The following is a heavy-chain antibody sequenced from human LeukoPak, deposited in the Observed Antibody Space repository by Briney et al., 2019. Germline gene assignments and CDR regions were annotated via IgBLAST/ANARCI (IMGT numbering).Heavy chain of an antibody. CDR3: ARDGRGGHNDF. V-gene: IGHV3-74*01. D-gene: IGHD4-23*01. CDR1: GFTFSAYW. CDR2: INNDGTAT. Sequence: GGSLRLSCAASGFTFSAYWMHWVRQVPGKGLVWVSRINNDGTATFFADSVKGRFTISRDNAKNSLFLQMDGLRVDDTAVYFCARDGRGGHNDFWGQGTLITVSS. J-gene: IGHJ4*02.